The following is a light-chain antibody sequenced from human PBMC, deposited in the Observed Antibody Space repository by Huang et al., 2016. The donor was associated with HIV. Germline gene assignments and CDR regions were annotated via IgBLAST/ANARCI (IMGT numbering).Light chain of an antibody. J-gene: IGKJ2*01. CDR3: QQYNNWPRT. Sequence: ERVMTQSPATPSASPGDRATLSCRASQYVGNNLAWYRQKPGQAPRLLIHGASTRATDIPARFSASGSGVEFTLTISSLQSEDFGIYYCQQYNNWPRTFGQGTKLEIK. V-gene: IGKV3-15*01. CDR2: GAS. CDR1: QYVGNN.